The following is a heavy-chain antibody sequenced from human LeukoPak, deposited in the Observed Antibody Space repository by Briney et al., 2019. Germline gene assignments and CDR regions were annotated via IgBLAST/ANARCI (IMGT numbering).Heavy chain of an antibody. D-gene: IGHD3-22*01. CDR1: GFTVSSNY. CDR2: IYSGGST. V-gene: IGHV3-53*01. Sequence: GGSLRLSCAASGFTVSSNYMSWVRQAPGKGLEWVSVIYSGGSTYYADSVKGRFTISRDNSKNTLYLQMNSLRAEDTAVYYCARVLLTYYYDSSGYHFDYWGQGTLVTVSS. J-gene: IGHJ4*02. CDR3: ARVLLTYYYDSSGYHFDY.